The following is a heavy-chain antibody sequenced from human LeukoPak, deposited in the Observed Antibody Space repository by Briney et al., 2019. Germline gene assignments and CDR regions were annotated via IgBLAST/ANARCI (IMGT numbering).Heavy chain of an antibody. D-gene: IGHD1-26*01. J-gene: IGHJ4*02. CDR1: GFSFSNYG. CDR2: ISGSGSGGNT. CDR3: AKAGSIRFDY. V-gene: IGHV3-23*01. Sequence: GGSLRLSCAASGFSFSNYGMHWVRQAPGKGLEWVSGISGSGSGGNTYYADSVKGRFTISRDNSKNTLYLQMNSLRAEDTAVYYCAKAGSIRFDYWGQGTLVTVSS.